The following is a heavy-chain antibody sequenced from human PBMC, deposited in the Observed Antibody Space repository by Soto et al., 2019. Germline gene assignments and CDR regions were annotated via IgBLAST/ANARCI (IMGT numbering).Heavy chain of an antibody. J-gene: IGHJ4*02. CDR3: AREGRRASSSSGY. V-gene: IGHV4-30-4*01. CDR1: GGSISSGDYY. CDR2: IYYSGST. Sequence: QVQLQEWGPGLVKPSQTLSLTCTVSGGSISSGDYYWSWIREPPGKGLEWIGYIYYSGSTYYNPSLKSRVTISVDTSKIQFSLKLSSVTAADTAVYYCAREGRRASSSSGYWGQGTLVTVSS. D-gene: IGHD6-6*01.